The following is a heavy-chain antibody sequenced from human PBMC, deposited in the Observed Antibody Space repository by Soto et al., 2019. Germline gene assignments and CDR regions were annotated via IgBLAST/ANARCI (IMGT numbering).Heavy chain of an antibody. CDR1: GFTFSSYG. CDR3: ARGVRIQLWLRENYFDY. J-gene: IGHJ4*02. CDR2: IWYDGSNK. D-gene: IGHD5-18*01. Sequence: QVQLVESGGGVVQPGRSLRLSCAASGFTFSSYGMHWVRQAPGKGLEWVADIWYDGSNKYYADSVKGRFTISRDNSTNTLYLQMNSLRAEDTAVYYCARGVRIQLWLRENYFDYWGQGTLVTVSS. V-gene: IGHV3-33*01.